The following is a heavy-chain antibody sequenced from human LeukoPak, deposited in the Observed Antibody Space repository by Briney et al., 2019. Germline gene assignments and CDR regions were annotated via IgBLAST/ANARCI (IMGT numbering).Heavy chain of an antibody. J-gene: IGHJ4*02. Sequence: GTSLRLSCTTSGLTFTSHGFHWLRQVVGKRLEWVAFVRNDGSDTYHANSVKDRFSVSRDDSKNTLYLQMNSLRPEDTAIYYCARDRGKDYFDSWGQGTQVTVSS. CDR3: ARDRGKDYFDS. V-gene: IGHV3-33*01. CDR1: GLTFTSHG. D-gene: IGHD4-23*01. CDR2: VRNDGSDT.